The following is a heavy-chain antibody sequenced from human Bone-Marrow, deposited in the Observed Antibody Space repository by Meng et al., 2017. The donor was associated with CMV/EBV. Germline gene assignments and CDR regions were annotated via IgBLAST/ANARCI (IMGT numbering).Heavy chain of an antibody. CDR3: AKSGVTDY. J-gene: IGHJ4*02. CDR2: ISYDGSNK. D-gene: IGHD1-26*01. CDR1: GFTFSSYA. V-gene: IGHV3-30-3*02. Sequence: GGSLRLSCAASGFTFSSYAMHWVRQAPGKGLEWVAVISYDGSNKYYADSVKGRFTISRDNYKNTLYLQMNSLRAEDTAVYYCAKSGVTDYWGQGTLVTVSS.